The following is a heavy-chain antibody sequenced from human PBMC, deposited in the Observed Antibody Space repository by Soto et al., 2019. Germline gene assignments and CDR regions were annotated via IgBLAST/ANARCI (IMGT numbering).Heavy chain of an antibody. D-gene: IGHD3-22*01. CDR3: ARDLPPNYYDSSGYSGFAY. Sequence: QVQLVESWGGVVQPGRSLRLSCAASGFTFSSYAMHWVRQAPGKGLEGVAVISYDGSNKYYADSLKGRFPISRNNSKNTLYLQINSIRAEDTSVYYCARDLPPNYYDSSGYSGFAYWGQGTLVTVSS. CDR1: GFTFSSYA. CDR2: ISYDGSNK. V-gene: IGHV3-30-3*01. J-gene: IGHJ4*02.